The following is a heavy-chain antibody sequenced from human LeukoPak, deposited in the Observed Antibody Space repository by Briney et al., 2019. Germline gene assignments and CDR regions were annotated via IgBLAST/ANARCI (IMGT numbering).Heavy chain of an antibody. J-gene: IGHJ3*02. CDR2: ISRSSSYI. Sequence: PGGSLRLSRAASGFTFSSYSMNWVRQAPGKGLEWVSSISRSSSYIYYADSVKGRFTISRDNAKNSLYLQMNSLRAEDTAVYYCARDGPVKTYGRGALESGRAFDICRQGTMVPVSS. V-gene: IGHV3-21*01. CDR3: ARDGPVKTYGRGALESGRAFDI. D-gene: IGHD6-13*01. CDR1: GFTFSSYS.